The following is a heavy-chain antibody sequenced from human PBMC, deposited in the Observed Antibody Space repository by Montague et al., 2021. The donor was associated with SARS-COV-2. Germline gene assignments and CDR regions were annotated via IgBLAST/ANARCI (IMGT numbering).Heavy chain of an antibody. V-gene: IGHV4-59*01. D-gene: IGHD4-17*01. CDR3: ARAVGYGYPFDY. CDR2: IYSSGSS. Sequence: SETLSLTCTVSGGSISSYYWNWIRQPPGKGLEWIGYIYSSGSSNYYPSPKSRVTISVDTSKNQFSLKLSSVTAADTAVYYCARAVGYGYPFDYWGQGTLVTVSS. CDR1: GGSISSYY. J-gene: IGHJ4*02.